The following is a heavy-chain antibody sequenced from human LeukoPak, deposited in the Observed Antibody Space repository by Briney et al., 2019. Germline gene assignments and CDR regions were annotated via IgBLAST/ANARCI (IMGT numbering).Heavy chain of an antibody. V-gene: IGHV3-33*01. CDR1: GFTFSNHG. CDR2: IWYDGSNK. CDR3: VRDLGTSTTAPKRKGRFDP. J-gene: IGHJ5*02. D-gene: IGHD1-1*01. Sequence: PGRSLRLSCAASGFTFSNHGMHWVRQAPGKGLEWVALIWYDGSNKEYAESVKGRFTISRDNSKNTLYLQMNSLRDEETAVYYSVRDLGTSTTAPKRKGRFDPWGQGTLVTVSS.